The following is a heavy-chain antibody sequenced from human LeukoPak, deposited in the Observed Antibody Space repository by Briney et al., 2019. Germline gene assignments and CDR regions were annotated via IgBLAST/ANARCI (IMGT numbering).Heavy chain of an antibody. Sequence: GGSLRLSCAVSGFTFSNYWMSWVRQAPAKGLEWVAYINQDGSERYYVDSMEGRFTISRDNAEKSLFLQMNNLRVEETSLYYCASIGSYLDAVDFWGQGTLVTVAS. D-gene: IGHD1-26*01. V-gene: IGHV3-7*01. J-gene: IGHJ3*01. CDR3: ASIGSYLDAVDF. CDR1: GFTFSNYW. CDR2: INQDGSER.